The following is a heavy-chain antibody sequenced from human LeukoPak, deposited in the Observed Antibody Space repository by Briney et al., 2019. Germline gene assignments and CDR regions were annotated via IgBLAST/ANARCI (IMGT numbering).Heavy chain of an antibody. V-gene: IGHV3-21*01. CDR3: ARGGSSITPGAFDI. D-gene: IGHD2/OR15-2a*01. CDR2: ISSSSSYI. J-gene: IGHJ3*02. CDR1: GFTFSSYS. Sequence: GSLRLSCAASGFTFSSYSMNWVRQAPGKGLEWVSSISSSSSYIYYADSVKGRFTISRDNAKNSLYLQMNSLRAEDTAVYYCARGGSSITPGAFDIWGQGTMVTVSS.